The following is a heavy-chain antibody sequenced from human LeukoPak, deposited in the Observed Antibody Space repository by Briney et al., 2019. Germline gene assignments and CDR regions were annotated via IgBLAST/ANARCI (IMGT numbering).Heavy chain of an antibody. CDR2: INPNSGGT. D-gene: IGHD5-18*01. J-gene: IGHJ4*02. V-gene: IGHV1-2*02. Sequence: ASVKVSCKASGYTFTGYDMHWVRQAPGQGLEWMGWINPNSGGTNYAQKFQGRVTMTRDTSISTAYMELSRLRSDDTAVYYCASAPTAMDPFDYWGQGTLVTVSS. CDR1: GYTFTGYD. CDR3: ASAPTAMDPFDY.